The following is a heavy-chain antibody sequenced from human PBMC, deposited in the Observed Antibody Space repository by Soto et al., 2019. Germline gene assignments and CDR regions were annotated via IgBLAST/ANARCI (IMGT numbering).Heavy chain of an antibody. CDR1: GGSMSSGGYY. J-gene: IGHJ3*02. V-gene: IGHV4-31*03. Sequence: QVQLQESGPGLVKPSQTLSLTCTVSGGSMSSGGYYWSWIRQHPGKGLEWIGYIYYSGSTYYNPSLKSRVTISVDTSKNQFSLKLSSVTAADTAVYYCARDRRAEHGHAFDIWGQGTMVTVSS. CDR3: ARDRRAEHGHAFDI. CDR2: IYYSGST. D-gene: IGHD1-26*01.